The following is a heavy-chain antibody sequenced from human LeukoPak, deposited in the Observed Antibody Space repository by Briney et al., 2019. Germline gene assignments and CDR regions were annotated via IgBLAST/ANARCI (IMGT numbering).Heavy chain of an antibody. D-gene: IGHD1-26*01. J-gene: IGHJ6*02. V-gene: IGHV3-53*04. Sequence: GGSLRLSCAASGFTVSSNYMSWVRQAPGKGLEWVSVIYSGGSTYYADSVKGRFTISRHNSKNTLYLQMNSLRAEDTAVYYCVRHGAFAYYYYYGMDVWGQGTTVTVSS. CDR1: GFTVSSNY. CDR2: IYSGGST. CDR3: VRHGAFAYYYYYGMDV.